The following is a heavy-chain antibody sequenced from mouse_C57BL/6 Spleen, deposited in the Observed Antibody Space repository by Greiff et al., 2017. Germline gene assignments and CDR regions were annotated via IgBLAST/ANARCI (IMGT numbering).Heavy chain of an antibody. CDR1: GYTFTSYW. J-gene: IGHJ4*01. CDR2: IHPNSGST. V-gene: IGHV1-64*01. D-gene: IGHD4-1*01. CDR3: ARRRLGDAMDY. Sequence: QVQLKQPGAELVKPGASVKLSCKASGYTFTSYWMHWVKQRPGQGLEWIGMIHPNSGSTNYNEKFKSKATLTVDKSSSTAYMQLSSLTSEDSAVYYCARRRLGDAMDYWGQGTSVTVSS.